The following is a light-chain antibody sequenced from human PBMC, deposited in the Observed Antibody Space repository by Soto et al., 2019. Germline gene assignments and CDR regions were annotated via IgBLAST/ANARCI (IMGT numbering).Light chain of an antibody. CDR2: GAS. CDR3: QQYNNWPRGT. J-gene: IGKJ2*02. CDR1: QSVSSN. V-gene: IGKV3-15*01. Sequence: EIVMTQSPATLSVSPGERATLSCRASQSVSSNLAWYQQKPGQAPRLLIYGASTRATGIPARFSGSGSGTECTPTISSLQSEDFVVYYCQQYNNWPRGTFGQGTKLEIK.